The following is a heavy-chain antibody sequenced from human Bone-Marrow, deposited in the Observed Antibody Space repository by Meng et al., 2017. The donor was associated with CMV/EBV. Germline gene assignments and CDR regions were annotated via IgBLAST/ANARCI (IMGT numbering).Heavy chain of an antibody. CDR3: ATLGIAVAGLFDY. V-gene: IGHV1-8*02. CDR2: MNPNSGNT. Sequence: ASVKVSCKASGGTFSSYAISWVRQATGQGLEWMGWMNPNSGNTGYAQKFQGRVTMTRNTSICTAYMELSSLRSEDTAVYYCATLGIAVAGLFDYWGQGTLVTVSS. D-gene: IGHD6-19*01. CDR1: GGTFSSYA. J-gene: IGHJ4*02.